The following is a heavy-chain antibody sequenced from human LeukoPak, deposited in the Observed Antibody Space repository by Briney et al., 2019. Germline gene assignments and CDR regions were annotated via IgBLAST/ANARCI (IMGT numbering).Heavy chain of an antibody. CDR2: ISGSGSST. V-gene: IGHV3-23*01. CDR3: LTPTIYGVDYYDP. CDR1: GFTFGDDG. Sequence: GGSLRLSCAASGFTFGDDGMSWIRQAPGKGLGWVSGISGSGSSTYYADFVKGRFSISRDNSKNTLYLQMNSLTAEDTAVYYCLTPTIYGVDYYDPWGQGTLVAVSS. D-gene: IGHD3-3*01. J-gene: IGHJ5*02.